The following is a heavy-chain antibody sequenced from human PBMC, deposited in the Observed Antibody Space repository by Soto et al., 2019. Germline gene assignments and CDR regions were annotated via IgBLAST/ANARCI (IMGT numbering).Heavy chain of an antibody. CDR2: ISGSGGST. D-gene: IGHD2-2*01. CDR3: ARVGYCSSTSCYGFDY. J-gene: IGHJ4*02. V-gene: IGHV3-23*01. Sequence: GGSLRLSCAASGFTFSSYAMSWVRQAPGKGLEWVSAISGSGGSTYYADSVKGRFTISRDNSKNTLYLQMNSLRAEDTAVYYCARVGYCSSTSCYGFDYWGQGTLVTVSS. CDR1: GFTFSSYA.